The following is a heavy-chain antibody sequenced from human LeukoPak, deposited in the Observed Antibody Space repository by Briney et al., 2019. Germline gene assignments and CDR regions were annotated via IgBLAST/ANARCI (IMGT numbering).Heavy chain of an antibody. J-gene: IGHJ3*02. CDR2: ISSSSSYI. V-gene: IGHV3-21*01. CDR3: ASLTRWLQWEKGDAFDI. Sequence: GGSLRLSCGASGFTFSSYSMNWVRQAPGKGLEWVSSISSSSSYIYYADSVKGRFTISRDNAKNSLYLQMNSLRAEDTAVYYCASLTRWLQWEKGDAFDIWGQGTMVTVSS. D-gene: IGHD5-24*01. CDR1: GFTFSSYS.